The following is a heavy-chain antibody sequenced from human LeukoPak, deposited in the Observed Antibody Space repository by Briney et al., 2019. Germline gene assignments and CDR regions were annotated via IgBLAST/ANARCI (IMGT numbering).Heavy chain of an antibody. CDR3: ARGLYYDSSGYLGYYYGMDV. Sequence: SETLSLTCAVYGGSFSTYYWSWIRQPPGKGLEWIGEINHSGSTNYNPSLKSRVTISVDTSKDQFSLKLSSVTAADTAVYYCARGLYYDSSGYLGYYYGMDVWGQGTTVTVSS. CDR1: GGSFSTYY. V-gene: IGHV4-34*01. CDR2: INHSGST. D-gene: IGHD3-22*01. J-gene: IGHJ6*02.